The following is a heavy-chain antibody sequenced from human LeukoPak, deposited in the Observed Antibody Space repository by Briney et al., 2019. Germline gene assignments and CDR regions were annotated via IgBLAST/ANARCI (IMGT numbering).Heavy chain of an antibody. D-gene: IGHD6-19*01. CDR3: AKDWSYRGWAYYLDY. V-gene: IGHV3-30*02. CDR2: IRYDGSNE. Sequence: PGGSLRLSCAASRFTFSNYAMHWVRQAPGKGLEWVAFIRYDGSNEYYADSVKGRFTISRDNSKNTLYLQMNSLRAEDTAAYFCAKDWSYRGWAYYLDYWGQGTLVTVSS. CDR1: RFTFSNYA. J-gene: IGHJ4*02.